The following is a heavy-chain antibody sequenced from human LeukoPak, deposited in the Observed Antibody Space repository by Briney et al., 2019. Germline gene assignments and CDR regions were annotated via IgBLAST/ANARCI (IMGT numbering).Heavy chain of an antibody. D-gene: IGHD6-13*01. CDR1: GFTFSSYA. J-gene: IGHJ4*02. V-gene: IGHV3-30-3*01. CDR2: ISYDGSNK. Sequence: EGSLRLSCAASGFTFSSYAMHWVRQAPGKGLEWVAVISYDGSNKYYADSVKGRFTISRDNSKNTLYLQMNSLRAEDTAVYYCARDSPHSSSWYGVGYFDYWGQGTLVTVSS. CDR3: ARDSPHSSSWYGVGYFDY.